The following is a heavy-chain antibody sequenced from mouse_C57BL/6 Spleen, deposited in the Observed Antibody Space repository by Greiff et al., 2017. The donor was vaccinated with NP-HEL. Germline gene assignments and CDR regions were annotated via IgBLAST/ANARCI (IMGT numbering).Heavy chain of an antibody. CDR2: ISGASSPI. Sequence: EVQLVESGGGLVKPGGSLKLSCAASGFTFSDYGMHWVRRAPERGLDWVAYISGASSPIYYPDTVKGRVTISRDNAKNTLFLQMTSLRSEDTAMYYCARRDSNYVRAMDYWGQGTSVTVSS. D-gene: IGHD2-5*01. CDR3: ARRDSNYVRAMDY. V-gene: IGHV5-17*01. CDR1: GFTFSDYG. J-gene: IGHJ4*01.